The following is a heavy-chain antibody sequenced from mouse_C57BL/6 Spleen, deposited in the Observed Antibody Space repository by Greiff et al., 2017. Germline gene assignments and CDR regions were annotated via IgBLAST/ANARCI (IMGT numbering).Heavy chain of an antibody. CDR2: INPSSGYT. D-gene: IGHD1-1*01. CDR3: ARGCSNYFDY. J-gene: IGHJ2*01. Sequence: QVQLQQSGAELARPGASVKMSCKASGYTFTIYTMHWVKQRPGQGLEWIGYINPSSGYTKYNQKFKDKATLTADKSSSTAYRQLSSLTSEDYAVYYCARGCSNYFDYGGQGTTLTVSS. V-gene: IGHV1-4*01. CDR1: GYTFTIYT.